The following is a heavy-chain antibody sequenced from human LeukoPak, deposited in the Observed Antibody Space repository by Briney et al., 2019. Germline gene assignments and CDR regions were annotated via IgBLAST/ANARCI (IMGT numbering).Heavy chain of an antibody. V-gene: IGHV1-46*01. Sequence: ASVKVSCKASGGTFSSYAISWVRQAPGQGLEWMGIINPSGDSTSYAQKFQGRVTMTRDTSTSTVYMELSSLRSEDTAVYYCARDLRYYDFLTGYSPQAFDMWGQGTMVTVSS. D-gene: IGHD3-9*01. CDR3: ARDLRYYDFLTGYSPQAFDM. J-gene: IGHJ3*02. CDR1: GGTFSSYA. CDR2: INPSGDST.